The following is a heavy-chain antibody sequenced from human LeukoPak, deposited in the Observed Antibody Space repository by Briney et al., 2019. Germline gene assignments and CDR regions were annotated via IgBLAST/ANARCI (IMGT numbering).Heavy chain of an antibody. CDR1: GFTFRGFS. V-gene: IGHV3-7*01. J-gene: IGHJ4*02. Sequence: PGGSLRLSCAASGFTFRGFSMSWVRQSPTKGLQWVANIKQDGSERYYVDSVKGRFTISRDNAKNSLSLQMNNLRVEDTAVYYCARRSGGDYWGQGTLVTVSS. CDR2: IKQDGSER. CDR3: ARRSGGDY. D-gene: IGHD3-10*01.